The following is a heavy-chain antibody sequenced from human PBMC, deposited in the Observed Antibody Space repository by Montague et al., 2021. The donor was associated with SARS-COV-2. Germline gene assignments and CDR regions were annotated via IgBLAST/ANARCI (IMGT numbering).Heavy chain of an antibody. D-gene: IGHD6-6*01. CDR2: INHSGST. CDR1: GGSFSGYY. J-gene: IGHJ6*03. Sequence: SXTLSLTCAVYGGSFSGYYWSWIRQPPGKGLEWIGEINHSGSTNYNPSLKSRVTISMDTSKNQFSLKLSSVTAADTAVYYCARGVRQLGVRYYYYYIDVWDKGTPVTVSS. V-gene: IGHV4-34*01. CDR3: ARGVRQLGVRYYYYYIDV.